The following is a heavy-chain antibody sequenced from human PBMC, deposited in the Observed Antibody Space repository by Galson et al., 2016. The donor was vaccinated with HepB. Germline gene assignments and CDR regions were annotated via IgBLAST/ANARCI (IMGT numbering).Heavy chain of an antibody. V-gene: IGHV1-2*04. D-gene: IGHD3-22*01. Sequence: SVKVSCKASGYSFTAYYVRWVREAPGQGLEWMGWINPNSGGTKYAQTSQGWVTMTSDATTSTAYLELSGLKSDDSAVYYWPRYRLFFHDTSDAGLDYWGQGTLVTVSS. CDR1: GYSFTAYY. CDR3: PRYRLFFHDTSDAGLDY. CDR2: INPNSGGT. J-gene: IGHJ4*02.